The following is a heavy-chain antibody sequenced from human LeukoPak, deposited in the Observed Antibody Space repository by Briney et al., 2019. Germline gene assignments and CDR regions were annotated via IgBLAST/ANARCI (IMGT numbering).Heavy chain of an antibody. CDR1: GYTFTGYY. CDR2: INPNSGGT. J-gene: IGHJ3*02. CDR3: ASRGHITMIVADALDI. Sequence: ASVKVSCKASGYTFTGYYMHWVRQAPGQGLEWMGWINPNSGGTNYAQKFQGRVTMTRDTSISTAYMELSRLRSDDTAVYYCASRGHITMIVADALDIWGQGTMVTVSS. D-gene: IGHD3-22*01. V-gene: IGHV1-2*02.